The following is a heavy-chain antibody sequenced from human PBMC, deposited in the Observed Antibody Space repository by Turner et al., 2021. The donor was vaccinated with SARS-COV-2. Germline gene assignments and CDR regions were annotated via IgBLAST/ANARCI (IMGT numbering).Heavy chain of an antibody. D-gene: IGHD6-13*01. CDR1: GFPFSSST. CDR3: ATIAAADIAVYHYYGMDV. CDR2: ITSSNSYI. J-gene: IGHJ6*02. Sequence: VQLVESGGGLVNPGGSLILSFPAPGFPFSSSTMNWVRQAAGKGLGWVSSITSSNSYIYYADSVKGRFTISRDNAKNSMYLQMNSLRAEDKTVYYCATIAAADIAVYHYYGMDVWGQGTTVTVSS. V-gene: IGHV3-21*01.